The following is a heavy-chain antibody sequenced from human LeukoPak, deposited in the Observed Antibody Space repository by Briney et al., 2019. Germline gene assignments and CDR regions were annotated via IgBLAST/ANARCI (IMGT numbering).Heavy chain of an antibody. V-gene: IGHV5-51*01. J-gene: IGHJ6*02. CDR2: IYPGDSDT. CDR3: ARSGYYRSYYYYGMDV. D-gene: IGHD3-3*01. Sequence: GXEXMXXIYPGDSDTRYSPSFQGQVTISADKSISTAYLQWSSLKASDTAMYYCARSGYYRSYYYYGMDVWGQGTTVTVSS.